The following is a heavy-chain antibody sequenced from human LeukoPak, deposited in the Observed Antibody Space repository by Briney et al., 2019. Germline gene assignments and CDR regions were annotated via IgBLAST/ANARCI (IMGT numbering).Heavy chain of an antibody. Sequence: GGSLRLSCAASGFTFSSYWMHWVRQAPGKGLVWVSRINSDGSSTSYADSVKGRFTISRDNAKNTLYLQMNSLRAEDTAVYYCARSRRGPEYYYDSSGHALSYWGQGTLVTVSS. CDR2: INSDGSST. V-gene: IGHV3-74*01. CDR1: GFTFSSYW. D-gene: IGHD3-22*01. CDR3: ARSRRGPEYYYDSSGHALSY. J-gene: IGHJ4*02.